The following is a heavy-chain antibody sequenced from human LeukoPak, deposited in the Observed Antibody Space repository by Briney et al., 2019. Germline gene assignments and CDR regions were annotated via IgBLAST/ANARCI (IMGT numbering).Heavy chain of an antibody. CDR1: GYTFTGYY. V-gene: IGHV1-8*03. CDR3: ARSPSRGYYMDV. J-gene: IGHJ6*03. D-gene: IGHD3-10*01. Sequence: ASVKVSCKASGYTFTGYYMHWVRQATGQGLEWMGWMNPNSGNTGYAQKFQGRVTITRNTSISTAYMELSSLRSEDTAVYYCARSPSRGYYMDVWGKGTTVTVSS. CDR2: MNPNSGNT.